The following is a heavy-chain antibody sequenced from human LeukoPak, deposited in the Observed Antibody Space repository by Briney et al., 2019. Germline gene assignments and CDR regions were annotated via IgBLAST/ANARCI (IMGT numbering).Heavy chain of an antibody. CDR3: ASRSTATGDY. CDR2: IYYSGST. V-gene: IGHV4-31*03. J-gene: IGHJ4*02. D-gene: IGHD5-18*01. CDR1: GGSISSGGYY. Sequence: SETLSLTCTVSGGSISSGGYYWSWIRQHPGKGLEWIGYIYYSGSTNYNPSLKSRVTISVDTSKNQFSLKLSSVTAADTAVYYCASRSTATGDYWGQGTLVTVSS.